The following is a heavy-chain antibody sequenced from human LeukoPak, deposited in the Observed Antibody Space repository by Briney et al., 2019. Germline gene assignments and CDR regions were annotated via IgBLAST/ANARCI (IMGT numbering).Heavy chain of an antibody. V-gene: IGHV1-18*01. CDR2: ISAYNGNT. CDR1: GYTLTSYG. CDR3: ERDHRCSDPYFDY. Sequence: ASVKVSCKASGYTLTSYGISWVRPAPGQGLEWVGWISAYNGNTNYAQKLQGRVTMTTDTATSTAYMELRRLRSDDTAVYYCERDHRCSDPYFDYWGQGTRITVSA. D-gene: IGHD6-19*01. J-gene: IGHJ4*02.